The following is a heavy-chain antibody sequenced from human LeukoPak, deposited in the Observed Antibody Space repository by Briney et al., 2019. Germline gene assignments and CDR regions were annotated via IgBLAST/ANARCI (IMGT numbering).Heavy chain of an antibody. J-gene: IGHJ3*02. V-gene: IGHV3-7*01. CDR1: GFTFSTYW. D-gene: IGHD2-21*01. Sequence: GGSLTLSCVASGFTFSTYWMTWVGQAPGKGLEWVANIKPDGSEKYYVDSVKGRFTISRDNAKNTLYLQMNSLRAEDTAVYYCARERLREGAFDIWGQGTMVTVSS. CDR3: ARERLREGAFDI. CDR2: IKPDGSEK.